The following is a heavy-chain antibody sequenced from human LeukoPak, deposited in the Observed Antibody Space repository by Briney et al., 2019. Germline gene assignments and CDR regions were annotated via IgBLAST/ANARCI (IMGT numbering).Heavy chain of an antibody. CDR3: ARSGPAAGRPDAFDI. D-gene: IGHD2-2*01. V-gene: IGHV4-34*01. Sequence: SETLSLTCAVSGGSFSGYFWSWIRQPPGKGLEWIGEINRSGSTNYNPSLKSRVTISVDTSKNQFSLKLSSVTAADTAVYFCARSGPAAGRPDAFDIWGQGTLVTVSS. J-gene: IGHJ3*02. CDR1: GGSFSGYF. CDR2: INRSGST.